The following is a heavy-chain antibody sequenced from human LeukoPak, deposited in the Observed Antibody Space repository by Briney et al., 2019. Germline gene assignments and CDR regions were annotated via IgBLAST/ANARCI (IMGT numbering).Heavy chain of an antibody. J-gene: IGHJ4*02. D-gene: IGHD3-16*02. CDR2: IKEDGSKK. Sequence: GGSLRLSCAASGFTFISHWMNWVRQAPGKGLEWVANIKEDGSKKYYVGSVKGRFTICRDNAKNSLYLQMNSLRAEHTAVYSCARGYYDYVWGNHRLNGFDYWGQGTLVTVSS. CDR1: GFTFISHW. CDR3: ARGYYDYVWGNHRLNGFDY. V-gene: IGHV3-7*01.